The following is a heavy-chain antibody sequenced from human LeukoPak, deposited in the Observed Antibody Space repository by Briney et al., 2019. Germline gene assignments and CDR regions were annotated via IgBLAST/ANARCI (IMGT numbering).Heavy chain of an antibody. CDR3: AKDGGLWVSAHWGDS. CDR1: GFTFSSYT. D-gene: IGHD7-27*01. CDR2: ITTSDGNT. V-gene: IGHV3-23*01. J-gene: IGHJ4*02. Sequence: GGSLRLSCAASGFTFSSYTMSWVRQAPGKGLEWVSTITTSDGNTYYADSVKGWFTVSRDNSKNTLFLQMNSLRAEDTAVYYCAKDGGLWVSAHWGDSWGRGTLVTVSS.